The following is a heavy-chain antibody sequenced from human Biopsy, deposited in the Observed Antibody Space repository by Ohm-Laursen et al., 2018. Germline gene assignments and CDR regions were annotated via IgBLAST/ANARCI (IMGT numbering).Heavy chain of an antibody. Sequence: GSSVKVSCKVPGGTFSRYGINWVRQAPGQGLEWLGGNIPTLGTGNYAQKFQGRVTVAADTSTGTATMELRSLRSDDTAVYYCATKLTGYFHHWGQGTLVTVSS. V-gene: IGHV1-69*06. CDR2: NIPTLGTG. J-gene: IGHJ1*01. D-gene: IGHD3-9*01. CDR1: GGTFSRYG. CDR3: ATKLTGYFHH.